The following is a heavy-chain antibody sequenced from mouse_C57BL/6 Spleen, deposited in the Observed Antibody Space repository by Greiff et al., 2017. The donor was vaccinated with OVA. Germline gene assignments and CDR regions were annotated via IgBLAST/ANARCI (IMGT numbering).Heavy chain of an antibody. V-gene: IGHV1-82*01. D-gene: IGHD4-1*01. J-gene: IGHJ2*01. CDR1: GYAFSSSW. CDR2: IYPGDGDT. CDR3: AILTGGY. Sequence: VQLQQSGPELVKPGASVKFSCKASGYAFSSSWMNWVKQRPGKGLEWIGRIYPGDGDTNYNGKFKGKATLTADKSSSTAYMQLSSLTSEDSAVYFCAILTGGYWGQGTTLTVSS.